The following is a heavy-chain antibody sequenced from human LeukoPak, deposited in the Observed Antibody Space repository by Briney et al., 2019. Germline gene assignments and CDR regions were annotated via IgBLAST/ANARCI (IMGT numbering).Heavy chain of an antibody. CDR1: GFTFSSNA. V-gene: IGHV3-23*01. CDR2: VSASGVDT. Sequence: SGGSLRLSCAASGFTFSSNAMSWVRQAPGKGLNWVSAVSASGVDTFYADSVRGRFTISRDNSKNTLYLQLNSLRAEDTAVYYCAKGGRNTGFQHWGRGTLVTVSS. D-gene: IGHD1-14*01. CDR3: AKGGRNTGFQH. J-gene: IGHJ1*01.